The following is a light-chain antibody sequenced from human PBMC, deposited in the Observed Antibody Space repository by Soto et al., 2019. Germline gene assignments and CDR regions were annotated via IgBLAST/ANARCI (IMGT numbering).Light chain of an antibody. V-gene: IGLV2-14*01. CDR2: EAS. J-gene: IGLJ1*01. Sequence: QSVLTQPASVSGSPAQSITISCTGTSSDVGGYNYVSWYQQHPGKAPKLIIYEASNRPSGVSNRFSGSKSGNTASLTTSGPQAEDEADYYCSSYTSSTLVFGTGTKVTV. CDR1: SSDVGGYNY. CDR3: SSYTSSTLV.